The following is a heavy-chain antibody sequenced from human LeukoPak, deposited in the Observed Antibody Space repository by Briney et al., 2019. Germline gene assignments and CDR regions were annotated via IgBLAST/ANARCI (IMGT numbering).Heavy chain of an antibody. D-gene: IGHD3-10*01. CDR2: INSDGSST. V-gene: IGHV3-74*01. Sequence: PGGSLRLSCAASGFTFSSYWMHWVRQAPGKGLVWVSRINSDGSSTSYADSVKGRFTISRDNAKNTLYLQMNSLRAEDTAVYYRARLPNYYGSGSYDYWGQGTLVTVPS. J-gene: IGHJ4*02. CDR1: GFTFSSYW. CDR3: ARLPNYYGSGSYDY.